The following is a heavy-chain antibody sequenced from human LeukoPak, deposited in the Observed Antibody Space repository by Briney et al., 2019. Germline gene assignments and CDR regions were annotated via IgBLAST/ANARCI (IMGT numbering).Heavy chain of an antibody. J-gene: IGHJ5*02. D-gene: IGHD4-23*01. CDR1: GGSISSYY. CDR3: ARDYGGGVWFDP. V-gene: IGHV4-59*01. CDR2: IYYSGST. Sequence: SETLSLTCTVSGGSISSYYWSWIRQPPGKGLEWIGYIYYSGSTNYNPSLKSRVTISVDTSENQFSLKLSSVTAADTAVYYCARDYGGGVWFDPWGQGTLVTVSS.